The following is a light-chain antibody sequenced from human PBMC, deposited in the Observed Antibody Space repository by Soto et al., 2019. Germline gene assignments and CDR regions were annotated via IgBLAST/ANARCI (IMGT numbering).Light chain of an antibody. V-gene: IGLV2-8*01. CDR2: EVS. J-gene: IGLJ2*01. Sequence: QSVLTQPPSASGSPGQSVTISCTGTSSDVGGYNYVSWYQQHPGKAPKLIICEVSKRPSGVPDRFSGSKSGNTASLTVSGLQAEDEADYYCSSYRGSSNVVFGGGTKLTVL. CDR3: SSYRGSSNVV. CDR1: SSDVGGYNY.